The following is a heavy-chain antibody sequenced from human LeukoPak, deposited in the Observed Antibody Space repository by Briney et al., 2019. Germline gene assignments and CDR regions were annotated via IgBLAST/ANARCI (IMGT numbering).Heavy chain of an antibody. D-gene: IGHD4-17*01. Sequence: GGSLRLSCAASGFTFSSYSMNWVRQAPGKGLEWVSSISSSSSYIYYADSVKGRFTISRDNAKNSLYPQMNRLRAEDTAVYYCAKVLQLYGDFDYWGQGTLVTVSS. CDR1: GFTFSSYS. J-gene: IGHJ4*02. CDR2: ISSSSSYI. CDR3: AKVLQLYGDFDY. V-gene: IGHV3-21*04.